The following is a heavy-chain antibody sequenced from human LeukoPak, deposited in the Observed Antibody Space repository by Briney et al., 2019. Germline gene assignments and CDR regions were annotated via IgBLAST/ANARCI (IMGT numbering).Heavy chain of an antibody. CDR3: ARDYGDSSGYYYWYFDL. D-gene: IGHD3-22*01. CDR1: GGTFSSYA. V-gene: IGHV1-69*13. J-gene: IGHJ2*01. Sequence: GASVKVSCEASGGTFSSYAISWVRQAPGQGLEWMGGIIPIFGTANYAQKFQGRVTITADESTSTAYMELSSLRSEDTAVYYCARDYGDSSGYYYWYFDLWGRGTLVTVSS. CDR2: IIPIFGTA.